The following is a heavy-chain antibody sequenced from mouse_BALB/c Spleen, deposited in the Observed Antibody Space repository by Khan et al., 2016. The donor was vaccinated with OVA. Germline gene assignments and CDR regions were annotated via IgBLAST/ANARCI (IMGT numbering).Heavy chain of an antibody. CDR1: GFSFSSYG. D-gene: IGHD1-3*01. CDR2: ILAGGST. V-gene: IGHV2-9*02. Sequence: QMQLEESGPGLVAPSQSLSITCTVSGFSFSSYGVHWVRQPPGKGLEWLGVILAGGSTNYNSALMSRLSISKDNSKSKVFLKMNSLKTDDTAMYYCARLEDIGGQGTTLTVSS. CDR3: ARLEDI. J-gene: IGHJ2*01.